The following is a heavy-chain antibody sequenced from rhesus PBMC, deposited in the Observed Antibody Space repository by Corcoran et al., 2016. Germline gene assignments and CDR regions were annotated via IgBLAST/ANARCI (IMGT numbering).Heavy chain of an antibody. J-gene: IGHJ5-2*02. CDR1: GGSVSSNY. V-gene: IGHV4-173*01. CDR3: ATLVGVPGSLDV. Sequence: QVQLQESGPGLVKPSETLSLTRAVSGGSVSSNYWRWIRQPPGKGLEWIGRISGSGGGADYNPSLKSRVTLSTETSKNQFSLRLTSVTAADTALYFCATLVGVPGSLDVWGRGVLVTVSS. CDR2: ISGSGGGA. D-gene: IGHD2-39*01.